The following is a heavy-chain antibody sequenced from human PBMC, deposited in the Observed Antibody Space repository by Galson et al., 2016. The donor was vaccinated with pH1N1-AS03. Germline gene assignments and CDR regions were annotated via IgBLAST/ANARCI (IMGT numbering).Heavy chain of an antibody. J-gene: IGHJ6*02. D-gene: IGHD3-10*01. CDR2: IYASGNT. Sequence: TLSLTCSVSGGSISSGSHYWSWIRHPAGKGLEWVGRIYASGNTNYNPSLKSRVTMSVDTSKNQFSLTLNSVTAADTAVYFCARDFGSGHYMNYYNYGMDIWGQGTTVTVSS. CDR3: ARDFGSGHYMNYYNYGMDI. CDR1: GGSISSGSHY. V-gene: IGHV4-61*02.